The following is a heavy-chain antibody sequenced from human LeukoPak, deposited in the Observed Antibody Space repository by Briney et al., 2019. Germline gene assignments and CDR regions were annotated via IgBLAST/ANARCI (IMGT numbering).Heavy chain of an antibody. Sequence: SVKVSCRASGGTFSSYAVSWVRQAPGQGLEWMGGIIPIFGTPNYAQKFQGRVTITADKSTSTAYMELSSLRSEDTAVYYCARGPIVATIKPRYYFDYWGQGTLVTVSS. CDR1: GGTFSSYA. CDR2: IIPIFGTP. V-gene: IGHV1-69*06. J-gene: IGHJ4*02. CDR3: ARGPIVATIKPRYYFDY. D-gene: IGHD5-12*01.